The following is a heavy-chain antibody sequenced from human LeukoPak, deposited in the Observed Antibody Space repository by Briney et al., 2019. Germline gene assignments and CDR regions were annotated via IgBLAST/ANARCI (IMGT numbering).Heavy chain of an antibody. J-gene: IGHJ4*02. CDR3: AKDWRAYYYDSSGYQDGSFDY. D-gene: IGHD3-22*01. CDR2: ISWNSGSI. V-gene: IGHV3-9*01. Sequence: GGSLRLSCAASGFTFDDYAMHWVRQAPGKGLEWVSGISWNSGSIGYADSVKGRFTISRDNAKNSLYLQMNSLRAEDTALYYCAKDWRAYYYDSSGYQDGSFDYWGQGTLVTVSS. CDR1: GFTFDDYA.